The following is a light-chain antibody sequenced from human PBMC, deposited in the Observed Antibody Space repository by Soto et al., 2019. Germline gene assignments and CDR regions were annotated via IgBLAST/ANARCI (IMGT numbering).Light chain of an antibody. CDR2: EGS. CDR1: SSDVGSYNL. V-gene: IGLV2-14*02. J-gene: IGLJ1*01. Sequence: QSVLTQPASVSGSPGQSITISCTGTSSDVGSYNLVSWYQQHPAKAPKLMIYEGSQRPSAVSNRFSGSQSGNAASLTISGLQAEDEADYFCSSYSISTAYLFGTGTKVTVL. CDR3: SSYSISTAYL.